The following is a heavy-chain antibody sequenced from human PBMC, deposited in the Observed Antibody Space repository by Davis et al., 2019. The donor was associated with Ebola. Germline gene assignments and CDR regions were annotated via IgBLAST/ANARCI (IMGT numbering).Heavy chain of an antibody. V-gene: IGHV1-69*04. J-gene: IGHJ5*02. CDR3: ARDRAYSSSPRYNWFDP. CDR2: IIPILGIA. D-gene: IGHD6-6*01. Sequence: AASVKVSCKASGYTFTSYGISWVRQAPGQGLEWMGRIIPILGIANYAQKFQGRVTITADESTSTAYMELRSLRSDDTAVYYCARDRAYSSSPRYNWFDPWGQGTLVTVSS. CDR1: GYTFTSYG.